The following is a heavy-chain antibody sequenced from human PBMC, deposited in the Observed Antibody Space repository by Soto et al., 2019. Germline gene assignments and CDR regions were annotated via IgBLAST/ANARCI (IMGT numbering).Heavy chain of an antibody. CDR2: INPNSGGT. V-gene: IGHV1-2*04. CDR3: ARERLSSGYYYYYYGMDV. CDR1: GYTFTGYY. D-gene: IGHD3-22*01. J-gene: IGHJ6*02. Sequence: ASVKVSCKASGYTFTGYYMHWVRQAPGQGLEWMGWINPNSGGTNYAQKFQGWVTMTRDTSISTAYMELSRLRSDDTAVYYCARERLSSGYYYYYYGMDVWGQGTTVTVSS.